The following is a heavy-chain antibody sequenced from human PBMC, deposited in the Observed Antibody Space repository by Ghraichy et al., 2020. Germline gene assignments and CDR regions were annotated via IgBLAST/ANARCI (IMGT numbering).Heavy chain of an antibody. CDR2: IYYSGST. CDR3: ARAGGSGSYASLYYYYMDV. V-gene: IGHV4-59*01. Sequence: SETLSLTCTVSGGSISSYYWSWIRQPPGKGLEWIGYIYYSGSTNYNPSLKSRVTISVDTSKNQFSLKLSSVTAADTAVYYCARAGGSGSYASLYYYYMDVWGKGTTVTVSS. CDR1: GGSISSYY. D-gene: IGHD3-10*01. J-gene: IGHJ6*03.